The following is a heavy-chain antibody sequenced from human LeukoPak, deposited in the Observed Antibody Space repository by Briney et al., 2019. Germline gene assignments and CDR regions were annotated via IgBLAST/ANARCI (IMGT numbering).Heavy chain of an antibody. CDR2: INHSGST. J-gene: IGHJ4*02. Sequence: SETLSLTCAVYGGSFSGYYWSWIRQPPGKGLEWIGEINHSGSTNYNPSLKSQVTISVDTSKNQFSLKLSSVTAADTAVYYCARLGVVGALDYWGQGTLVTVSS. CDR3: ARLGVVGALDY. V-gene: IGHV4-34*01. CDR1: GGSFSGYY. D-gene: IGHD1-26*01.